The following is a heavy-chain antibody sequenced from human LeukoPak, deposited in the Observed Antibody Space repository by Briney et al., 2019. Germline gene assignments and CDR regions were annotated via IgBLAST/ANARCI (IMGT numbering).Heavy chain of an antibody. J-gene: IGHJ6*03. Sequence: GASVKVSCKASGYTFTSYGISWVRQAPGQGLEWMGWISAYNGNTNYAQKLQGRVTMTTDTSTSTAYMELSRLRSDDTAVYYRARDSGYSSSWYRGDYYYYYMDVWGKGTTVTISS. CDR3: ARDSGYSSSWYRGDYYYYYMDV. D-gene: IGHD6-13*01. CDR1: GYTFTSYG. CDR2: ISAYNGNT. V-gene: IGHV1-18*01.